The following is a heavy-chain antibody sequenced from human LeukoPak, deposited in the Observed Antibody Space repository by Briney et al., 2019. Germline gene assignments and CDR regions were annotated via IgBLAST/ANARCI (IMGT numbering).Heavy chain of an antibody. D-gene: IGHD3/OR15-3a*01. Sequence: SETLSLTCTVSGYSITSGYYWGWVRQPPGKGLEWIGSIYHSGTTYYNPSLKSRVTISVDTSKNQFSLRLTSVTAADTAVYYCARQTGSGLFILPGGQGTLVTVSS. J-gene: IGHJ4*02. CDR3: ARQTGSGLFILP. CDR2: IYHSGTT. V-gene: IGHV4-38-2*02. CDR1: GYSITSGYY.